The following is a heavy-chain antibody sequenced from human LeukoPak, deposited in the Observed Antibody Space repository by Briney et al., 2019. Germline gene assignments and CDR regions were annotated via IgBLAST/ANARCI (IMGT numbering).Heavy chain of an antibody. Sequence: GASVKVSCKASGYTFTSYAMNWVRQAPGQGPEWMGWINTNTGNPTYAQGFTGRFVFSLDTSVSTAYLQISSLKAEDTAVYYCARGRIAAAGTGGWFDPWGQGTLVTVSS. CDR2: INTNTGNP. V-gene: IGHV7-4-1*02. CDR1: GYTFTSYA. CDR3: ARGRIAAAGTGGWFDP. J-gene: IGHJ5*02. D-gene: IGHD6-13*01.